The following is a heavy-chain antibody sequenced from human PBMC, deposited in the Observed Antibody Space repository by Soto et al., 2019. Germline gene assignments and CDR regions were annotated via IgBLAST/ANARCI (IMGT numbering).Heavy chain of an antibody. CDR2: ISYDGSNK. D-gene: IGHD4-4*01. Sequence: PGGSLRLSCAASGFTFSSYAMHWVRQAPGKGLEWVAVISYDGSNKYYADSVKGRFTISRDNSKNTLYLQMNSLRAEDTAVYYCARGLFMTTVTTNVDYWGQGTLVTVSS. V-gene: IGHV3-30-3*01. CDR3: ARGLFMTTVTTNVDY. J-gene: IGHJ4*02. CDR1: GFTFSSYA.